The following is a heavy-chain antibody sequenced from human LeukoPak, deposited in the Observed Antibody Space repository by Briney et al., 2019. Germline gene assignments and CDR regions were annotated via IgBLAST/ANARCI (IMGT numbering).Heavy chain of an antibody. J-gene: IGHJ4*02. V-gene: IGHV3-23*01. D-gene: IGHD5-12*01. CDR1: GFTFNSDA. CDR2: VTGSDDTT. Sequence: GGSLRLSCAASGFTFNSDALTWVRQAPGEGLEWVSTVTGSDDTTYYADSVKGRFTISRDYSKNTVHLQLNNLRAEDTAMYYCAKGPQLYSGYHPDYWGQGTLVTVSS. CDR3: AKGPQLYSGYHPDY.